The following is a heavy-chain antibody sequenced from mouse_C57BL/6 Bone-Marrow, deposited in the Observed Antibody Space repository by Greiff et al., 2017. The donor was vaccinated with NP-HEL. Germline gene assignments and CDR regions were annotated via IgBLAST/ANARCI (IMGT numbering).Heavy chain of an antibody. V-gene: IGHV1-19*01. CDR1: GYTFTDYY. Sequence: VQLQQSGPVLVKPGASVKMSCKASGYTFTDYYMNWVKQSHGKSLEWIGVINPYNGGTSYNPKFKGKATLPVDKSSSTAYMELNSLTSEDSAVYYCARGPYYSNYERGMDYWGQGTSVTVSS. CDR3: ARGPYYSNYERGMDY. J-gene: IGHJ4*01. D-gene: IGHD2-5*01. CDR2: INPYNGGT.